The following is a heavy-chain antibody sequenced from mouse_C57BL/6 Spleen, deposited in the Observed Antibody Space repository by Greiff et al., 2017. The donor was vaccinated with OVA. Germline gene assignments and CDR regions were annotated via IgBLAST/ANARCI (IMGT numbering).Heavy chain of an antibody. J-gene: IGHJ3*01. CDR2: ISSGSSTI. V-gene: IGHV5-17*01. CDR1: GFTFSDYG. Sequence: EVKLVESGGGLVKPGGSLKLSCAASGFTFSDYGMHWVRQAPEKGLEWVAYISSGSSTIYYADTVKGRFTISRDNAKNTLFLQLTSLRSEDTAMYYCAGASSSAWFAYWGQGTLVTVSA. CDR3: AGASSSAWFAY.